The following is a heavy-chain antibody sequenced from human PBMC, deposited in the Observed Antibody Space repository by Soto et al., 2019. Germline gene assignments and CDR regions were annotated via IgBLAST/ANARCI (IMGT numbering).Heavy chain of an antibody. CDR2: IYHSGST. CDR3: ARVGSSGWYRWFDP. D-gene: IGHD6-19*01. CDR1: GGSISSGGYP. Sequence: PSETLSLTCAVSGGSISSGGYPCSWIGQPPGKGLEWIGYIYHSGSTYYNPSLKSRVTISIDRSKNQFSLKLSSVTAADTAVYYCARVGSSGWYRWFDPWGQGTLVTVSS. V-gene: IGHV4-30-2*01. J-gene: IGHJ5*02.